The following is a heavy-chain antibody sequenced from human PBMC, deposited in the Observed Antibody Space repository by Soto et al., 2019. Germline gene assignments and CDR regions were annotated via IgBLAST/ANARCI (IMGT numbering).Heavy chain of an antibody. V-gene: IGHV5-51*01. Sequence: PGESLKISCKGSGDSFTNYWIGWVRQMPGKGLEWMGIIYPGDSDTRYSPSFQGQVTISADTSTSPAYLQWSSLKASDTAVYYCATLYCSSTSCYRFDPWGQGTLVTVSS. CDR3: ATLYCSSTSCYRFDP. D-gene: IGHD2-2*01. J-gene: IGHJ5*02. CDR2: IYPGDSDT. CDR1: GDSFTNYW.